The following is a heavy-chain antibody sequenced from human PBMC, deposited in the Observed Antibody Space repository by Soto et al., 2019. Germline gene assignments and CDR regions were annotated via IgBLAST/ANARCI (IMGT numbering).Heavy chain of an antibody. D-gene: IGHD3-9*01. J-gene: IGHJ5*01. V-gene: IGHV3-23*01. CDR3: AKMSFDNLTGATNWFDS. CDR2: ISGSGGST. CDR1: GFTFSSYA. Sequence: GGSLRLSCAASGFTFSSYAMSWVRQAPGKGLEWVSAISGSGGSTYYADPVEGRFTISRDNFKNTLDLQMNSLRGGGTAVFYCAKMSFDNLTGATNWFDSWGQGPLVTASS.